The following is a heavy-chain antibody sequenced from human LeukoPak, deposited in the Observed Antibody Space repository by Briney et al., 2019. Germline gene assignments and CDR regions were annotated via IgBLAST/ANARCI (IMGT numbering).Heavy chain of an antibody. V-gene: IGHV1-24*01. CDR3: ATGYYYDSSGLYYYMDV. CDR2: FDPEGGET. Sequence: GASVKVSCKVSGYTLTELSMHWVRQAPGKGLEWMGGFDPEGGETIYAQKFQGRVTMTEDTSTDTAYMELSSLRSEDTAVYYCATGYYYDSSGLYYYMDVWGKGTTVTVSS. D-gene: IGHD3-22*01. CDR1: GYTLTELS. J-gene: IGHJ6*03.